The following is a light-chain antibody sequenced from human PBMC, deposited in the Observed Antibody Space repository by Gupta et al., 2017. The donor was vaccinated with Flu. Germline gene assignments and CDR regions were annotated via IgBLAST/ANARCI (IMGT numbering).Light chain of an antibody. CDR1: SSNIGGNY. J-gene: IGLJ3*02. Sequence: QAILPQPPPVSGPPGHRVTISCSGGSSNIGGNYVSWFQQLPGTAPKLLIYRNNQRPSGGPDRVSGSKSGTSASLAIRGLRSEDEADYYCEKWEDNLSGTGVVFGGGTQLTVL. CDR3: EKWEDNLSGTGVV. CDR2: RNN. V-gene: IGLV1-47*01.